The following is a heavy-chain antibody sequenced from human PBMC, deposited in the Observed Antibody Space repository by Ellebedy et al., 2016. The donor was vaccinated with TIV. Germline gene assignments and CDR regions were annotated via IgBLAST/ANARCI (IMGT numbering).Heavy chain of an antibody. V-gene: IGHV3-7*01. Sequence: GESLKISCEASGFTFSNYWMTWVRQAPGKGLEWVANVKQDGSEENYVDSVKGRFSISRDNTRSSLYVQMNSLRPEDTAVYYCARDQWLGRAYYFDYWGQGTLVTDSS. J-gene: IGHJ4*02. CDR3: ARDQWLGRAYYFDY. CDR2: VKQDGSEE. CDR1: GFTFSNYW. D-gene: IGHD6-19*01.